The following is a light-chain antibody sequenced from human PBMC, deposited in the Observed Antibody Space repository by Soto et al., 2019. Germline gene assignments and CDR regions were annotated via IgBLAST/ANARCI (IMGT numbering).Light chain of an antibody. CDR3: SSFTSSSTRV. V-gene: IGLV2-14*03. CDR2: EVT. Sequence: QSALTQPASVSGSPGQSITISCTGTSSDVGGYNYVSWYQQHPGKAPKLIIYEVTNRPSGVSNRFSGSKSDSTASLTIAGLQSEDEAEYYCSSFTSSSTRVFGTGTKLT. J-gene: IGLJ1*01. CDR1: SSDVGGYNY.